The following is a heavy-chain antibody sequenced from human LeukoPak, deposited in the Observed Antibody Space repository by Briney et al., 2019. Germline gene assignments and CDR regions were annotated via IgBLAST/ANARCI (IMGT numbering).Heavy chain of an antibody. Sequence: PGGSLRLSCAASGFTVSGNYMSWVRQAPGKGLEWVSAISGSGGSTYYADSVKGRFTISRDNSKNTLYLQMNSLRAEDTAVYYCAPSSSGWRNWFDPWGQGTLVTVSS. D-gene: IGHD6-19*01. CDR2: ISGSGGST. CDR3: APSSSGWRNWFDP. CDR1: GFTVSGNY. V-gene: IGHV3-23*01. J-gene: IGHJ5*02.